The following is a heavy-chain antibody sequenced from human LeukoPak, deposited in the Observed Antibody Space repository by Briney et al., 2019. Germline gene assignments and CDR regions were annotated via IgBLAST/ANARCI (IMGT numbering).Heavy chain of an antibody. CDR3: ARDLIMNGRLVDTAVVHHDAFDI. V-gene: IGHV4-59*01. CDR1: GGSISSYY. Sequence: SETLSLTCTVSGGSISSYYWSWIRHPPGKGLEWIGYIYYSGSTNYNPSLKSRVTISVDTSKNQFSLKLSSVTAADTAVYYCARDLIMNGRLVDTAVVHHDAFDIWGQGTMVTVSS. CDR2: IYYSGST. J-gene: IGHJ3*02. D-gene: IGHD5-18*01.